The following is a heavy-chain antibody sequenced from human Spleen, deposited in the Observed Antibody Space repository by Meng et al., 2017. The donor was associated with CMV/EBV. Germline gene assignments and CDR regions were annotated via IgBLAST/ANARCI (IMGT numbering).Heavy chain of an antibody. CDR1: GYTFIDYY. D-gene: IGHD5-12*01. J-gene: IGHJ2*01. CDR3: ATGELSGYDF. V-gene: IGHV1-69-2*01. Sequence: IFCKVSGYTFIDYYMHWVQEAPGKGLEWMGLVDPEDGETIYAEKFQGRVTITADTSTDTAYMELSSLRSEDTAMYYCATGELSGYDFWGRGTLVTVSS. CDR2: VDPEDGET.